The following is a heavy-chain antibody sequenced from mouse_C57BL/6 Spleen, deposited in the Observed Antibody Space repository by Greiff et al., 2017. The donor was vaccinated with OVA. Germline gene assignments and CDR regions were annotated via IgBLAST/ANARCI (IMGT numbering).Heavy chain of an antibody. V-gene: IGHV1-81*01. D-gene: IGHD3-2*02. CDR3: ARGEDSSGYNYFDY. CDR1: GYTFTSYG. CDR2: LYPRSGNT. Sequence: QVQLQQSGAELARPGASVKLSCKASGYTFTSYGISWVKQRTGKGLEWIGELYPRSGNTSYNEKLKVKVTLIADKSSSKAYMELRSLTSEDSAVYFCARGEDSSGYNYFDYWGQGTTLTVSS. J-gene: IGHJ2*01.